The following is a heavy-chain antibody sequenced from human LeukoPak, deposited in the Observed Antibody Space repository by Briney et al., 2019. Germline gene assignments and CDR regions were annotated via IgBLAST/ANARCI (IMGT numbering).Heavy chain of an antibody. CDR3: ARERYSSGWHFDY. D-gene: IGHD6-19*01. Sequence: SETLSLTCTVSGGSISSSSYYWGWIRQPPGKGLEWIGSIYYSGSTNYNPSLKSRVTISENTSKNQFSLKLSSVTAADTAVYYCARERYSSGWHFDYWGQGTLVTVSS. CDR1: GGSISSSSYY. V-gene: IGHV4-39*07. CDR2: IYYSGST. J-gene: IGHJ4*02.